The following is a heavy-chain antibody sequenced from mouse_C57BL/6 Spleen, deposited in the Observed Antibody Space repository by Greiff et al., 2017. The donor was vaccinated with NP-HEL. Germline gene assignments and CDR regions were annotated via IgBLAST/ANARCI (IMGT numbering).Heavy chain of an antibody. Sequence: QVQLQQSGAELVKPGASVKLSCKASGYTFTSYWMQWVKQRPGQGLEWIGEIDPSDSYTNYNQKFKGKATLTVDTSSSTAYMQLSSLTSEDSAVYYCARRGNVWFAYWGQGTLVTVSA. J-gene: IGHJ3*01. CDR1: GYTFTSYW. CDR2: IDPSDSYT. CDR3: ARRGNVWFAY. V-gene: IGHV1-50*01.